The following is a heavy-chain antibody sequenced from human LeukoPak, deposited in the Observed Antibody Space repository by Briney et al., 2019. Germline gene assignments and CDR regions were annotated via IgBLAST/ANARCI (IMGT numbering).Heavy chain of an antibody. J-gene: IGHJ5*02. CDR1: GGSFSGYY. V-gene: IGHV4-34*01. D-gene: IGHD5-18*01. CDR2: INHSGST. Sequence: SETLSLTCAVYGGSFSGYYWSWIRQPPGKGLEWIGEINHSGSTNYNPSLKSRVTISVDTSKKQFSLKLSSVTAADTAVYYCARGRRGYSYGQNWFDPWGQGTLVTVSS. CDR3: ARGRRGYSYGQNWFDP.